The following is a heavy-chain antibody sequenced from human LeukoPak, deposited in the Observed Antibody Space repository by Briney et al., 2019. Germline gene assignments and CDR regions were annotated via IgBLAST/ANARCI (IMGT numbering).Heavy chain of an antibody. Sequence: SETLSLTCTVSGGSISSSTYYWGWIRQPPGEGLEWIGSIYYSGSTYYNPSLKSRVTISVDTSKNQFSLKLSSVTAADTAVYYCARETGATIRGAWGQGTLVTVSS. V-gene: IGHV4-39*07. J-gene: IGHJ5*02. CDR3: ARETGATIRGA. CDR2: IYYSGST. D-gene: IGHD1-26*01. CDR1: GGSISSSTYY.